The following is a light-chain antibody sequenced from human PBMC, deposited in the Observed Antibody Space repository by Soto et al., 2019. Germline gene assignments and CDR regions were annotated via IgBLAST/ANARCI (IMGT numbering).Light chain of an antibody. V-gene: IGKV1-5*01. CDR1: QSISSW. CDR2: DAS. Sequence: DIQMTQSPSILSASVGDRVTISCRASQSISSWLAWYQQKPGKAPNLLIFDASTLETGVPSRFSGSEAETEFALTISGLQHDDFATYYCQQYNSYPWTFGQGTKVEIK. CDR3: QQYNSYPWT. J-gene: IGKJ1*01.